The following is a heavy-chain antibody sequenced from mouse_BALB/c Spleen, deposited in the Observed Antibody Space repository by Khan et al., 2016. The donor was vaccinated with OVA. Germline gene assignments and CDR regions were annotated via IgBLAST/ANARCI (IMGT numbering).Heavy chain of an antibody. J-gene: IGHJ4*01. CDR2: ISYSGST. CDR3: ASDGSRYNYAMDY. Sequence: EVQLVESGPGLVKPSQSLSLTCTVTGYSITSDYAWNWIRQFPGNKLEWMGYISYSGSTNSNPSLKSRISITRDTSKNQFFLQLNSVTTEDTATYYCASDGSRYNYAMDYWGQGTSVTVSS. V-gene: IGHV3-2*02. CDR1: GYSITSDYA. D-gene: IGHD2-3*01.